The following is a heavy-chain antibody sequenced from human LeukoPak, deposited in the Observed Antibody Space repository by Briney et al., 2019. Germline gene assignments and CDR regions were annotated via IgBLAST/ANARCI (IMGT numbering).Heavy chain of an antibody. CDR1: GFTFSSYA. CDR2: ISGSGGST. V-gene: IGHV3-23*01. CDR3: AKDSGHYYDSSGYYY. Sequence: GGSLRLSCAASGFTFSSYAMSWVRQAPGKGLEWVSAISGSGGSTYYADSVKGRFTISRDNSKNTLYLQMNSLRAEDTAVYYCAKDSGHYYDSSGYYYWGQGTLVTVSS. D-gene: IGHD3-22*01. J-gene: IGHJ4*02.